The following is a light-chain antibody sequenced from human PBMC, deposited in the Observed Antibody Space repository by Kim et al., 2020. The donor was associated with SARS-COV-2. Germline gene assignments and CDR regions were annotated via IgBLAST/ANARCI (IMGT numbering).Light chain of an antibody. J-gene: IGKJ4*01. V-gene: IGKV3-15*01. CDR2: GAS. Sequence: SPGESVTLSCRASRSVSSNLAWYQQKPGQAPRLLIYGASTRATGIPARFSGSGSGTEFTLDISSLQSEDFAVYYCQQYDNRPPVTFGGGTKVDIK. CDR1: RSVSSN. CDR3: QQYDNRPPVT.